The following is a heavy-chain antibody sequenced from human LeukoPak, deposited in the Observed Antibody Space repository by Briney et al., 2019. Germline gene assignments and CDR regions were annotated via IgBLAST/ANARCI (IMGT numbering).Heavy chain of an antibody. J-gene: IGHJ6*02. CDR3: ARDLYCSSTSCLYYYYYGMDV. V-gene: IGHV3-7*03. CDR1: GFTFSSYW. CDR2: IKQGGSEK. D-gene: IGHD2-2*01. Sequence: GGSLRLSCAASGFTFSSYWMSWVRQAPGKGLEWVANIKQGGSEKYYVDSVKGRFTISRDNAKNSLYLQMNSLRAEDTAVYYCARDLYCSSTSCLYYYYYGMDVWGQGTTVTVSS.